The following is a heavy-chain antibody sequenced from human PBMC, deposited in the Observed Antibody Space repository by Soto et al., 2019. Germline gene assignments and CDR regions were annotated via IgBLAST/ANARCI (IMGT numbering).Heavy chain of an antibody. J-gene: IGHJ4*02. D-gene: IGHD5-12*01. V-gene: IGHV3-21*01. CDR1: GFTFSSYS. Sequence: LRLSCAASGFTFSSYSLSWVRQAPGKGLEWVSSINSSTYIYYADPVRGRFTISRDDAKNSLFLQMSSLRVEDTAVYYCARGGDTSGSWPRYWGQGTLVTVSS. CDR3: ARGGDTSGSWPRY. CDR2: INSSTYI.